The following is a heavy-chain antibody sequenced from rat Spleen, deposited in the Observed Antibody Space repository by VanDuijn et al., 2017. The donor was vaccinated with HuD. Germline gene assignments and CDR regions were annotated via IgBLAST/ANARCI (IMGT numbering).Heavy chain of an antibody. V-gene: IGHV5-19*01. D-gene: IGHD1-6*01. CDR2: MSPSGGYT. CDR1: GFTFSNSG. J-gene: IGHJ2*01. Sequence: EVQLVESDGGLVQPGRSLKLSCVASGFTFSNSGMHWIRQAPTKGLEWGASMSPSGGYTYYRDSVQGRFTISRANAKSTLSLQMDSLRSEEQATYYCARKGILRPGGDYFDYWGQGVMVTVSS. CDR3: ARKGILRPGGDYFDY.